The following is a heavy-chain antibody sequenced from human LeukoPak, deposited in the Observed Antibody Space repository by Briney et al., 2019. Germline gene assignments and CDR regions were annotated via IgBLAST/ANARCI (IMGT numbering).Heavy chain of an antibody. CDR1: GFTFSSYA. V-gene: IGHV3-23*01. CDR3: AKIPYSSGWVQNWFDP. D-gene: IGHD6-19*01. CDR2: ISGSDGGT. Sequence: GGSLRLSCAASGFTFSSYAMSWVRQAPGKGLEWVSAISGSDGGTYYADSVQGRFTISRDNSKNTLYLQMNSLRAEDTAVYYCAKIPYSSGWVQNWFDPWGQGTMVTVSS. J-gene: IGHJ5*02.